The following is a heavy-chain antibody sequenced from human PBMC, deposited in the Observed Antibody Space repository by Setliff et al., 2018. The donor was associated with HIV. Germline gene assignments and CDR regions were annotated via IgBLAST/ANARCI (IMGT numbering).Heavy chain of an antibody. CDR3: ARDTELAYVDY. Sequence: GGSLRLSCAASGFTLSSYAMSWVRQAPGKGLEWVSAISGSGTIIYYADSVKGRFTISRDNAKNSLYLQMNSLRAEDTAVYYCARDTELAYVDYWGQGTLVTVSS. CDR1: GFTLSSYA. V-gene: IGHV3-23*01. CDR2: ISGSGTII. J-gene: IGHJ4*02. D-gene: IGHD4-4*01.